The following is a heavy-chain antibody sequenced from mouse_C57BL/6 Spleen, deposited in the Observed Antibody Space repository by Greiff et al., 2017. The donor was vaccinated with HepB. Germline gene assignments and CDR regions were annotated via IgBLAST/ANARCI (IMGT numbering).Heavy chain of an antibody. V-gene: IGHV5-16*01. D-gene: IGHD1-1*01. J-gene: IGHJ2*01. CDR3: ARDLYGTYYFDY. CDR2: INYDGSST. CDR1: GFTFSDYY. Sequence: EVKLVESEGGLVQPGSSMKLSCTASGFTFSDYYMAWVRQVPEKGLEWVANINYDGSSTYYLDSLKSRFIISRDNAKNILYLQMSSLKSEDTATYYCARDLYGTYYFDYWGQGTTLTVSS.